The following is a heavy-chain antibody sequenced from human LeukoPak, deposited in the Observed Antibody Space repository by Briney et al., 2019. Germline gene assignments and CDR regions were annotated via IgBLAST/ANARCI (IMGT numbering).Heavy chain of an antibody. Sequence: PGGSLRLSCAVSGFTFSNYAMSWVRQAPGKGLEWVSTISGSGGSTFYADSVKGRFTISRDNSKNTLYLQMNSLRAEDTAVYYCAREGYSSSWYFDYWGQGTLVTVSS. CDR1: GFTFSNYA. J-gene: IGHJ4*02. D-gene: IGHD6-13*01. CDR2: ISGSGGST. CDR3: AREGYSSSWYFDY. V-gene: IGHV3-23*01.